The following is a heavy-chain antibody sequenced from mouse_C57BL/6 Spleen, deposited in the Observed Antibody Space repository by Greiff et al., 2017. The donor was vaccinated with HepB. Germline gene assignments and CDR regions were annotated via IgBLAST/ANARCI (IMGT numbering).Heavy chain of an antibody. CDR2: IDPETGGT. D-gene: IGHD4-1*01. CDR3: TRKEELTGTYYYAMDY. J-gene: IGHJ4*01. Sequence: VKLQESGAELVRPGASVTLSCKASGYTFTDYEMHWVKQTPVHGLEWIGAIDPETGGTAYNQKFKGKAILTADKSSSTAYMELRSLTSEDSAVYYCTRKEELTGTYYYAMDYWGQGTSVTVSS. V-gene: IGHV1-15*01. CDR1: GYTFTDYE.